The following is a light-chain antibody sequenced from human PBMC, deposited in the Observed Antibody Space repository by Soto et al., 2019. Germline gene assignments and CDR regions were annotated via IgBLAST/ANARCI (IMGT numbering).Light chain of an antibody. Sequence: DIVMTQSPDSLALSLGERSTSNCKSSQSVLYSSNNKNYLAWYQQKPGQPPKLLIYWASTRESGVPDRFSGSGSGTHYTLTISSLQAEDVAVYYCQQYYITPPTTFGGGTKVEFK. CDR3: QQYYITPPTT. V-gene: IGKV4-1*01. CDR1: QSVLYSSNNKNY. CDR2: WAS. J-gene: IGKJ4*01.